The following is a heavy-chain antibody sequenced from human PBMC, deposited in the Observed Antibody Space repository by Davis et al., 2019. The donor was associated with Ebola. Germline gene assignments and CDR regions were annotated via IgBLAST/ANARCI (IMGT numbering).Heavy chain of an antibody. J-gene: IGHJ5*02. CDR2: LYHGGDT. V-gene: IGHV4-38-2*02. D-gene: IGHD1-26*01. CDR3: ARVTINTTGGGSWFDP. Sequence: MPSETLSLTCSVSGYSIRSADHWGWVRQPPGKGLEWIGSLYHGGDTSNNPSLKGRVSISADMSKNQFSLKLTSVTAGDTAVYYCARVTINTTGGGSWFDPWGQGIPVTVSS. CDR1: GYSIRSADH.